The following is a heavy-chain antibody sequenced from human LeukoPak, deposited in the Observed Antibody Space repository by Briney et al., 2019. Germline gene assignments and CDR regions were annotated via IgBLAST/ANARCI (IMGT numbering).Heavy chain of an antibody. J-gene: IGHJ3*02. D-gene: IGHD3-10*01. CDR1: GFTFSSYA. V-gene: IGHV3-23*01. Sequence: GGFLRLSCAASGFTFSSYAMSWVRQAPGKGLEWVSAISGSGGSTYYADSVKGRFTISRDNSKNTLYLQMNSLRAEDTAVYYCAKDQGFYGSGSYFSSDAFDIWGQGTMVTVSS. CDR3: AKDQGFYGSGSYFSSDAFDI. CDR2: ISGSGGST.